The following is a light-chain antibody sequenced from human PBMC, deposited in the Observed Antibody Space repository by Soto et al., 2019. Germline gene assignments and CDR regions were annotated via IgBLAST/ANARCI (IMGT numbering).Light chain of an antibody. Sequence: QSVLTQPASVSGSPGPSITISCPGTSGDVGAYNYVSWYQQHPGKAPRLMIYDVSNRPSGVSNRFSGSKSGNTASLTISGLQAEDEADYYCSSYTGSSTLFVFGTGTKVTVL. CDR3: SSYTGSSTLFV. CDR1: SGDVGAYNY. V-gene: IGLV2-14*01. CDR2: DVS. J-gene: IGLJ1*01.